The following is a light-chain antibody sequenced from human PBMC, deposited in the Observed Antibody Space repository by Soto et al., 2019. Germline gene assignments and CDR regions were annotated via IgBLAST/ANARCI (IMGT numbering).Light chain of an antibody. V-gene: IGKV3D-15*01. CDR3: QQYNIWPLYT. J-gene: IGKJ2*01. Sequence: EVVMTQSPATLSVSPGERATLSCRASQSVSSNLAWYQQNPGQAPRLLIFGASTRATGIPARFSGSGSGIEFTLTISSLQSEDFAVYYCQQYNIWPLYTFGQGTKVDIK. CDR2: GAS. CDR1: QSVSSN.